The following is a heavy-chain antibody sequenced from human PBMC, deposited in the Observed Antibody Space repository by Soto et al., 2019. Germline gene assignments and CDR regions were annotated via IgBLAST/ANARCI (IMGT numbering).Heavy chain of an antibody. CDR1: GGTFSSYA. D-gene: IGHD3-22*01. CDR3: ARGSGKAWLSSPTYYYYGMDV. J-gene: IGHJ6*02. V-gene: IGHV1-69*06. Sequence: QVQLVQSGAEVKKPGSSVKVSCKASGGTFSSYAISWVRQAPGQGLEWMGGIIPIFGTANYAQKFQGRVTITADKSTSTAYMELSSLRSEDTAVYYCARGSGKAWLSSPTYYYYGMDVWGQGTTVTVSS. CDR2: IIPIFGTA.